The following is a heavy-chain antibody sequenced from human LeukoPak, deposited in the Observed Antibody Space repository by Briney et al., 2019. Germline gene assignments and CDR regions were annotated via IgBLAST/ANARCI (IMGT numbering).Heavy chain of an antibody. Sequence: SETLSLTCTVSSGSISSGSYYWSWIRQPAGKGLEWIGRIYTSGSTNYNPSLKSRVTISVDTSKNQFSLKLSSVTAADTAVYYCARVRRMIVDHWGQGTLVTVSS. J-gene: IGHJ4*02. D-gene: IGHD3-22*01. CDR2: IYTSGST. CDR1: SGSISSGSYY. V-gene: IGHV4-61*02. CDR3: ARVRRMIVDH.